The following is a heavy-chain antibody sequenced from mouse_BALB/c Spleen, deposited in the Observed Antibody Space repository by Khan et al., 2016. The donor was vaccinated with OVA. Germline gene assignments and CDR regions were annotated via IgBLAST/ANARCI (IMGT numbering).Heavy chain of an antibody. V-gene: IGHV1-7*01. J-gene: IGHJ2*01. CDR1: GYTFINYW. D-gene: IGHD1-1*01. CDR2: INPSTAYT. Sequence: QVQLQQSGAELAKPGASVKMSCKASGYTFINYWILWVKQRPGQGLEWIGYINPSTAYTEYNQNFKDKATLTADKSSRTAYMQLSSLTSEDSAVYYCARGGLRWDFDYWGQGTTLTVSS. CDR3: ARGGLRWDFDY.